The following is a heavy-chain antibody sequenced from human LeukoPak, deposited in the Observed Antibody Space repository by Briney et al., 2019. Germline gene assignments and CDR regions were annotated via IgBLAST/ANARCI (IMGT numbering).Heavy chain of an antibody. CDR2: ISSSGSTI. Sequence: GGSLRLSCAASGFTFSSYEMNWVRQAPGKGLEWVSYISSSGSTIYYADSVKGRFTISRDNAKNSLYLQMNSLRAEDTAVYYCAKSRSSSSWYSAHYYYMDVWGKGTTVTISS. CDR1: GFTFSSYE. V-gene: IGHV3-48*03. CDR3: AKSRSSSSWYSAHYYYMDV. D-gene: IGHD6-13*01. J-gene: IGHJ6*03.